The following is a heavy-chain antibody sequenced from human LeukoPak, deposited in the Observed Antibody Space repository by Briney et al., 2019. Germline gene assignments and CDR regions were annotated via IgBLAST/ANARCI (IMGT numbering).Heavy chain of an antibody. Sequence: PGGSLRLSCAASGFTFDDYAMHWVRQAPGKGLEWVSSISSSSSYIYYADSVKGRFTISRDNAKNSLYLQMNSLRAEDTAVYYCASAVGEQQLVHVTDYWGQGTLVTVSS. CDR2: ISSSSSYI. J-gene: IGHJ4*02. V-gene: IGHV3-21*01. CDR3: ASAVGEQQLVHVTDY. D-gene: IGHD6-13*01. CDR1: GFTFDDYA.